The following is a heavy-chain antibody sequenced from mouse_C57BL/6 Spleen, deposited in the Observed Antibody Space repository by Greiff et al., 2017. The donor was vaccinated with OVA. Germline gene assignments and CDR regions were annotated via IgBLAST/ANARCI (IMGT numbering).Heavy chain of an antibody. CDR2: IDPSDSYT. D-gene: IGHD3-3*01. J-gene: IGHJ3*01. CDR3: ARRDTGLAY. Sequence: QVQLQQPGAELVKPGASVKLSCKASGYTFTSYWMQWVKQRPGQGLEWIGEIDPSDSYTNYNQKFKGKATLTVDTSSSTAYMQLSSLTSEDSAVYYCARRDTGLAYWGQGTLVTVSA. CDR1: GYTFTSYW. V-gene: IGHV1-50*01.